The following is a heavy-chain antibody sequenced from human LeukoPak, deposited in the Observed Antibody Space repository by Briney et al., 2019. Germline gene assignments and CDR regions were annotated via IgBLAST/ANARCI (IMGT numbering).Heavy chain of an antibody. CDR2: IYSSGST. Sequence: PSETLSLTCTVSGGSISSSSYYWGWIRQPPGKGLEWIGSIYSSGSTNYNPSLRSRVTISVDTSKNQFSLKLASVTAADTAIYYCAKGAGGFSYYNWFDPWGQGTLVTVSS. D-gene: IGHD5-18*01. CDR1: GGSISSSSYY. V-gene: IGHV4-39*07. CDR3: AKGAGGFSYYNWFDP. J-gene: IGHJ5*02.